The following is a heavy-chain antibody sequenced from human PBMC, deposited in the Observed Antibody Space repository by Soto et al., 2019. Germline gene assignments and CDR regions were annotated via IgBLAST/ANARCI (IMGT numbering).Heavy chain of an antibody. CDR2: ITTSNGNR. Sequence: QIQLVQSGGEVKRPGASVMVSCKASGYSLTSYGISWVRLVPGQGLEWMAWITTSNGNRNFARKFHDRVSLAADISTSTLYMELRGLTSEDTAVYYCTSGTLAVFEYWAQGTLVTVSS. CDR3: TSGTLAVFEY. CDR1: GYSLTSYG. V-gene: IGHV1-18*04. J-gene: IGHJ4*02. D-gene: IGHD6-13*01.